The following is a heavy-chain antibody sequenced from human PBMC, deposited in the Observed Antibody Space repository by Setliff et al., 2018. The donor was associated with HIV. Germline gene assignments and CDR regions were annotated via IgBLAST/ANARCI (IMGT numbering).Heavy chain of an antibody. Sequence: PSETLSLTCTVSRDSINGHWWSWIRQPPGKGLEWTGSIHYSGITHYNPSLESRLTMSVDTSKNHVSLKLSSVTAADTAVYYCARHNCGTTACYGVVVWGQGTMVTVSS. CDR3: ARHNCGTTACYGVVV. D-gene: IGHD2-2*01. V-gene: IGHV4-59*11. CDR1: RDSINGHW. J-gene: IGHJ3*01. CDR2: IHYSGIT.